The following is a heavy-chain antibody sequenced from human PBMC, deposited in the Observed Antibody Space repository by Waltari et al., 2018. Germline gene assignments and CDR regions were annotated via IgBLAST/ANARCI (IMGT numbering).Heavy chain of an antibody. Sequence: QVQLVQSGAEVKKPGASVKVSCKASGYTFTSYAMHWVRQAPGQRLEWMGWINAGNGNTKYSQKVQGRVTITRDTSASTAYMELSSLRSEDTAVYYCARSSIAVAVLFYDYWGQGTLVTVSS. CDR2: INAGNGNT. CDR3: ARSSIAVAVLFYDY. V-gene: IGHV1-3*01. D-gene: IGHD6-19*01. J-gene: IGHJ4*02. CDR1: GYTFTSYA.